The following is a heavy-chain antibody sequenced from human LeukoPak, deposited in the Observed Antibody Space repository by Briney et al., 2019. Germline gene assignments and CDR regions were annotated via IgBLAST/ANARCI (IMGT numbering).Heavy chain of an antibody. CDR2: IYYSGST. V-gene: IGHV4-59*12. J-gene: IGHJ5*02. CDR1: GGSINGYY. Sequence: PSETLSLTCTVSGGSINGYYWSWIRQPPGKGLEWIGYIYYSGSTYYNPSLKSRVTISVDTSKNQFSLKLSSVTAADTAVYYCARERETDYRFDPWGQGTLVTVSS. CDR3: ARERETDYRFDP. D-gene: IGHD4/OR15-4a*01.